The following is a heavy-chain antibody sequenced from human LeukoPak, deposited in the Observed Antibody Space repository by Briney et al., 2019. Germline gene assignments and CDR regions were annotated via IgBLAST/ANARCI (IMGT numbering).Heavy chain of an antibody. Sequence: SETLSLTCTVSGGSISRYYWSWIRQPPGKGLDWVGYVYYRGSSNYNPSLKSRVTISVDTSKNQFSLKLSSVTAADTAVYYCARHYDSSGYWYYFDYWGQGALVTVSS. CDR1: GGSISRYY. D-gene: IGHD3-22*01. J-gene: IGHJ4*02. V-gene: IGHV4-59*08. CDR2: VYYRGSS. CDR3: ARHYDSSGYWYYFDY.